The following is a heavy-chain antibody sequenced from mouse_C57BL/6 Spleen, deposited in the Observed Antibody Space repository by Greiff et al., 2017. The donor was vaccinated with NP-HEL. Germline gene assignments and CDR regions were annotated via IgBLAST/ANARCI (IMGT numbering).Heavy chain of an antibody. CDR2: INPSNGGT. CDR3: ARGGIMITTDWYFDV. Sequence: QVQLQQPGTELVKPGASVKLSCKASGYTFTSYWMHWVKQRPGQGLEWIGNINPSNGGTNYNEKFKSKATLTVDKSSSTASMQLTSLTSEDSAVYYCARGGIMITTDWYFDVWGTGTTVTVSS. J-gene: IGHJ1*03. D-gene: IGHD2-4*01. V-gene: IGHV1-53*01. CDR1: GYTFTSYW.